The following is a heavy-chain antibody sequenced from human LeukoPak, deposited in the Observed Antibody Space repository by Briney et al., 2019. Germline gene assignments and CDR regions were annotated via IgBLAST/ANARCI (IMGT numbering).Heavy chain of an antibody. D-gene: IGHD3-10*01. Sequence: PSETLSLTCTVSGDSISNYYWSWIRQPAGKGLEWIGRIYTSGSTNYNPSLKSRVTMSVDTSKNQFSLKLSSVTAADTAVYYCARFILFRGAPDYYLAYWAREPWSPSPQ. CDR2: IYTSGST. V-gene: IGHV4-4*07. CDR1: GDSISNYY. CDR3: ARFILFRGAPDYYLAY. J-gene: IGHJ4*02.